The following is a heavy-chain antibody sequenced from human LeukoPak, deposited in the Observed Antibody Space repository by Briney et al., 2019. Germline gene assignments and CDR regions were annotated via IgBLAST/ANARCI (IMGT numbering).Heavy chain of an antibody. D-gene: IGHD1-26*01. CDR3: AKQWVTNFDY. V-gene: IGHV3-23*01. CDR1: GFTFDSYA. CDR2: VSGGGDYI. Sequence: GGSLRLSCAASGFTFDSYAMNWVRQAPGKGLEWVSTVSGGGDYIYYADSVKGRFTISRDNSKNTLYLQMNSLRAEDTAVYYCAKQWVTNFDYWGQGTLVTVSS. J-gene: IGHJ4*02.